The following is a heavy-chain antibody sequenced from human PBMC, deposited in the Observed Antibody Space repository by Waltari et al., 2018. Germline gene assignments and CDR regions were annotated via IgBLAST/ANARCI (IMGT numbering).Heavy chain of an antibody. CDR3: ARLGIWKWLRIRRMGFDY. J-gene: IGHJ4*02. D-gene: IGHD5-12*01. V-gene: IGHV4-34*01. CDR2: INHSGST. CDR1: GGSFSGYY. Sequence: QVQLQQWGAGLLKPSETMSLTCAFYGGSFSGYYWSWIRQPPGKGLEWIGEINHSGSTNYNPSLKIRVTISVDTSKNQFSLKLSSVTAADTAVYYCARLGIWKWLRIRRMGFDYWGQGTLVTVSS.